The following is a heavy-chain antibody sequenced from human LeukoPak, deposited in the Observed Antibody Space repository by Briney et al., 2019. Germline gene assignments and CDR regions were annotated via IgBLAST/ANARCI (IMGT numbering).Heavy chain of an antibody. Sequence: ASVTVSFKASGYTFTGYYMHWVRQAPGQGLEWMGWINPNSGGTNYAQKFQGRVTMTRDTSISTAYMDLSRLRSDDTAVCDCVIGTTFDYWGQGTLVSVSS. CDR3: VIGTTFDY. J-gene: IGHJ4*02. D-gene: IGHD2-2*01. CDR1: GYTFTGYY. V-gene: IGHV1-2*02. CDR2: INPNSGGT.